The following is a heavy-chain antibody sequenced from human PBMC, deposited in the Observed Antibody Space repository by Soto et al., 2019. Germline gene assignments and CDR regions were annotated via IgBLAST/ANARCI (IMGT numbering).Heavy chain of an antibody. CDR1: GYTFTGYY. J-gene: IGHJ3*02. CDR3: ARVAKLVITIFAVVNYAFDI. V-gene: IGHV1-2*02. Sequence: ASVKVSCKASGYTFTGYYMHWVRQAPGQGLEWMGWINPNSGGTNYAQKFQGRVTMTRDTSISTAYMELSRLRSDDTAVYYCARVAKLVITIFAVVNYAFDIWGQGTMVTV. D-gene: IGHD3-3*01. CDR2: INPNSGGT.